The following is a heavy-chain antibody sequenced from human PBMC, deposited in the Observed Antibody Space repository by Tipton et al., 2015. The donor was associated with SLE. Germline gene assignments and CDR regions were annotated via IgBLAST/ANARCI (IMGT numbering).Heavy chain of an antibody. J-gene: IGHJ4*02. D-gene: IGHD3-3*01. CDR2: INHSGST. Sequence: GLVKPSETLSLTCAVYGGSFSGYYWSWIRQPPGKGLEWIGEINHSGSTNYNPSLKSRVTISVDTSKNQFSLKLSSVTAADTAVYYCARVFLEWLCPDYWGQGTLVTVSS. CDR3: ARVFLEWLCPDY. V-gene: IGHV4-34*01. CDR1: GGSFSGYY.